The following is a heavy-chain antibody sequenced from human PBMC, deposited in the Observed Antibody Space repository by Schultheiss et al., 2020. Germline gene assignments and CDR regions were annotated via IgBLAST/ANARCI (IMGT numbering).Heavy chain of an antibody. J-gene: IGHJ6*02. D-gene: IGHD3-10*01. V-gene: IGHV3-11*04. Sequence: GGSLRLSCAASGFTFSDYYMSWIRQAPGKGLEWVSAISGSGGSTYYADSVKGRFTISRDNAKNSLYLQMNSLRAEDTAVYYCASDYYYGSGSYYYYYYGMDVWGQGTTVTVSS. CDR3: ASDYYYGSGSYYYYYYGMDV. CDR1: GFTFSDYY. CDR2: ISGSGGST.